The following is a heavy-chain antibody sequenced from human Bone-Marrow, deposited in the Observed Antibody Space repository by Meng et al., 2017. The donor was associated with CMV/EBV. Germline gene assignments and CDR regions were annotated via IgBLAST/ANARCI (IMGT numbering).Heavy chain of an antibody. J-gene: IGHJ6*02. V-gene: IGHV1-2*02. CDR1: GYTFTGYY. D-gene: IGHD3-16*01. CDR2: INPNSGGT. CDR3: ARVRSSSPRFGAYYGMDV. Sequence: ASVKVSCKASGYTFTGYYMHWVRQAPGQGLEWMGWINPNSGGTNYAQKLQGRVTMTTDTSTSTACMELRSLRSDDTAVYYCARVRSSSPRFGAYYGMDVWGQGTTVTVSS.